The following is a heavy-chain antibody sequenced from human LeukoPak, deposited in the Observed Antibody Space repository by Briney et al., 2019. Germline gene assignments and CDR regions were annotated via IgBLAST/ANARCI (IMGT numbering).Heavy chain of an antibody. V-gene: IGHV4-30-4*07. Sequence: SETLSLTCEVSGDSLSSGGYSWSWIRQPPGKGLEWIGYIRYSGSTYYNPSLKSRVTISVGTSKNQFSLKLSSVTAADTAVYYCARVKGYYDSSGYSLHYYYMDVWGKGTTVTVSS. CDR3: ARVKGYYDSSGYSLHYYYMDV. CDR1: GDSLSSGGYS. D-gene: IGHD3-22*01. CDR2: IRYSGST. J-gene: IGHJ6*03.